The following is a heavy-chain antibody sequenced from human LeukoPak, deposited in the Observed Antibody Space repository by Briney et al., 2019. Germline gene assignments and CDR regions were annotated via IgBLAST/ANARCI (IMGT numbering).Heavy chain of an antibody. J-gene: IGHJ5*02. CDR3: AKDRA. CDR1: GFTFSSYG. Sequence: GGSLRLSCAASGFTFSSYGMHWVRQAPGKGLEGVAVISYDGSNKYYADSVKGRFTISRDNSKNTLYLQMNSLRAEDTAVCYCAKDRAWGERTLVTVSS. V-gene: IGHV3-30*18. D-gene: IGHD5-24*01. CDR2: ISYDGSNK.